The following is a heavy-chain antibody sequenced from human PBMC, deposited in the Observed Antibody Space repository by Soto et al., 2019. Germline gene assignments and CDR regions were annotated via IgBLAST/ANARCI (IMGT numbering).Heavy chain of an antibody. CDR1: GGSISSYY. V-gene: IGHV4-59*08. CDR2: IYYSGST. D-gene: IGHD6-6*01. Sequence: SETLSLTCTVSGGSISSYYWSWIRQPPGKGLEWIGYIYYSGSTNYNPSLKSRVTISVDTSKNQFSLKLSSVTAADTAVYYCASSSIAARGWFDPWGQATLVTVTS. CDR3: ASSSIAARGWFDP. J-gene: IGHJ5*02.